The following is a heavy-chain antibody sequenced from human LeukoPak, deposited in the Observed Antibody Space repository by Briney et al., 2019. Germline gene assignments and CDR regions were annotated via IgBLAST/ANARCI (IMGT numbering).Heavy chain of an antibody. D-gene: IGHD3-22*01. Sequence: PSETLSLTCTVPGGFISSGDYYWSWIRQPPGKGLGWIAYMYYSGSTYYNPSLTSRVTMSADKSKNQLSLKLRSVAGEHTAVYYCARPYYYDSRIDPWGQGILVTVSS. CDR3: ARPYYYDSRIDP. CDR1: GGFISSGDYY. CDR2: MYYSGST. J-gene: IGHJ5*02. V-gene: IGHV4-30-4*02.